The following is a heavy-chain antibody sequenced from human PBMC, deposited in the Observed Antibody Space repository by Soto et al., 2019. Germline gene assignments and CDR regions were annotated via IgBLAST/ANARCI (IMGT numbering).Heavy chain of an antibody. V-gene: IGHV1-46*01. J-gene: IGHJ6*02. CDR2: INPSGGGT. Sequence: QVQLVQSGAEVKKPGASVKISCKASGYSFTNHYMHWVRQAPGQGLEWMGIINPSGGGTRSSQKFQARVTMTRDTSTSTVYMELTSLTSDDTAVYFCAGTRVEIMFAYFYGMDVWGQGTTVIVS. CDR1: GYSFTNHY. CDR3: AGTRVEIMFAYFYGMDV. D-gene: IGHD3-10*02.